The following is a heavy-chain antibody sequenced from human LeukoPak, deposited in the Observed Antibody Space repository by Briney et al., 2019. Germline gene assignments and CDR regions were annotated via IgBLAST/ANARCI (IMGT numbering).Heavy chain of an antibody. Sequence: PGGSLRLSCAASGFTVITNDMTWVRQAPAKGLEWVSVLYSDGNTKYADSVQGRFTICRDNSKNTLYLEMNSLSPDDTALYYCARGVEPLAANTLAYWGQGTLVTVSS. D-gene: IGHD1-14*01. V-gene: IGHV3-53*01. CDR3: ARGVEPLAANTLAY. CDR1: GFTVITND. CDR2: LYSDGNT. J-gene: IGHJ4*02.